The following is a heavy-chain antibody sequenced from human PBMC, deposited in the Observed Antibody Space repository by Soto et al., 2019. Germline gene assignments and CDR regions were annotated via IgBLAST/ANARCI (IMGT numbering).Heavy chain of an antibody. CDR1: GGSFSGYY. D-gene: IGHD3-22*01. CDR3: ARGPGNYYDSSGYYQNKLFDH. Sequence: SETLSLTCAVYGGSFSGYYWSWIRQPPGKGLEWVGEINHSGSTNYNPSLKSRVTISVDTSKNQFSLKLSSVTAADTAVYYCARGPGNYYDSSGYYQNKLFDHWGQGTLVNVSS. J-gene: IGHJ4*02. CDR2: INHSGST. V-gene: IGHV4-34*01.